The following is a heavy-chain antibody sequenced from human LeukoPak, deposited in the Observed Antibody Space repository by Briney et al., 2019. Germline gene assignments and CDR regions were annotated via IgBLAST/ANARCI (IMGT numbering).Heavy chain of an antibody. CDR3: ARRTSGYDWVY. D-gene: IGHD5-12*01. V-gene: IGHV4-38-2*02. CDR2: IYHSGST. Sequence: SETLSLTCTVSAYSISSGYYWGWSRQPPGKGREWIGSIYHSGSTYYNPSLKSRVTIAVDTSKNQFSLKLSSVTAADTAVYYCARRTSGYDWVYWGQGTLVTVSS. CDR1: AYSISSGYY. J-gene: IGHJ4*02.